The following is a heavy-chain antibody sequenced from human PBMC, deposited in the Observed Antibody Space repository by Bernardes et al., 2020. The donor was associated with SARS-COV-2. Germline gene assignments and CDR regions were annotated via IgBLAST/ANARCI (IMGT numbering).Heavy chain of an antibody. CDR1: GGSFRNYY. CDR2: INHSGKA. D-gene: IGHD3-3*01. J-gene: IGHJ6*02. Sequence: SSTLSPTCAVYGGSFRNYYWSWIRQPPGKGLDWIGEINHSGKANYSPSLKSRVTISLDTSKNQFYLKLTSVTAADTATYYCARGDFGAAGDVWGQGTTVTVSS. CDR3: ARGDFGAAGDV. V-gene: IGHV4-34*01.